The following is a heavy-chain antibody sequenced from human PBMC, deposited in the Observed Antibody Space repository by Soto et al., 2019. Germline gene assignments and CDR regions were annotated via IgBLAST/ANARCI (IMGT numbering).Heavy chain of an antibody. CDR2: ISFDGNTQ. CDR1: GFTFSNSG. CDR3: TGQIASGH. D-gene: IGHD2-8*02. Sequence: QVQLVESGGGVVQPGRSLRLSRAASGFTFSNSGMHWVRQAPGKGLEWVAVISFDGNTQFYADSVKGRFSISRDNSKNTLYLDMNSLRADDAAVYYCTGQIASGHWGQGTLVTVSS. V-gene: IGHV3-30*03. J-gene: IGHJ4*02.